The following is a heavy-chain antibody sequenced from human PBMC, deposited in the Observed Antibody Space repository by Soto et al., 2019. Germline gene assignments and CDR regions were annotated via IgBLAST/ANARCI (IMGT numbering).Heavy chain of an antibody. D-gene: IGHD6-19*01. J-gene: IGHJ1*01. Sequence: PSAPLSLTCAVYCAPLKGYYWIWIRQPQGKGLGWIGEINHSKSSGYNPSLKIGGTISVDTSKNQFSLKLSSVTAADTAVYYCARGVAVAGTGDFQHWGQGTLVTVSS. CDR3: ARGVAVAGTGDFQH. V-gene: IGHV4-34*01. CDR1: CAPLKGYY. CDR2: INHSKSS.